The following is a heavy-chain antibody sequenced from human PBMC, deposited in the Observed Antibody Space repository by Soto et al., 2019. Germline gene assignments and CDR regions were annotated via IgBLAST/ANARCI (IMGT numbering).Heavy chain of an antibody. CDR3: GSIAVAEGFDP. Sequence: EVLLVETGGALIQPGGSLRLSCAASGFDVSYNSMSWVRQAPGKGLEWLSIIHPDGATYYAGSVKGRFTISRDNSKNTVHLQMNDLRGDDTAVYYCGSIAVAEGFDPWGQGTLVTVSS. J-gene: IGHJ5*02. CDR2: IHPDGAT. CDR1: GFDVSYNS. D-gene: IGHD6-19*01. V-gene: IGHV3-53*02.